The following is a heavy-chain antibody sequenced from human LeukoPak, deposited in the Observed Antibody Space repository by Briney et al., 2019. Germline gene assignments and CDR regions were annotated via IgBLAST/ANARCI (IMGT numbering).Heavy chain of an antibody. CDR1: GFTFSSYA. Sequence: QTGGSLRLSCAASGFTFSSYAMSWVRQAPGKGLEWVSAISGSGGSTYYADSVKGRFTISGDNSKNTLYLQMNSLRAEDTAVYYCAKGDYGDYDGSFDPWGQGTLVTVSS. J-gene: IGHJ5*02. D-gene: IGHD4-17*01. CDR2: ISGSGGST. V-gene: IGHV3-23*01. CDR3: AKGDYGDYDGSFDP.